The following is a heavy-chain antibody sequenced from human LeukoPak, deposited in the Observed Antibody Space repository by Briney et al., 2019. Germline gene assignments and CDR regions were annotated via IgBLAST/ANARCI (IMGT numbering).Heavy chain of an antibody. D-gene: IGHD3-22*01. Sequence: ASVKVSCKASGYTFTSYYMHWVRQAPGQGLEWMGIINPSGGSTSYAQKFQGRVTMTRDTSTSTVYMELSSLRSEDMAVYYCARNLAPMTLDYWGQGTLVTVSS. CDR1: GYTFTSYY. V-gene: IGHV1-46*01. CDR3: ARNLAPMTLDY. CDR2: INPSGGST. J-gene: IGHJ4*02.